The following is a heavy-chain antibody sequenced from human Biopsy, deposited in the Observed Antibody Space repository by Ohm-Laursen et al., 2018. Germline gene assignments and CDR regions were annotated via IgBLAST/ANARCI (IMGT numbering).Heavy chain of an antibody. CDR1: GESFNGYY. J-gene: IGHJ5*02. CDR3: ARHPTGFWFDP. Sequence: SETLSLTCAVYGESFNGYYWAWLRQPPGKGLEWIGSIFYTGIIFYNPSLKSRVSISVDTSKNQSSLNLNSVTASDTALYYCARHPTGFWFDPWGQGTLVIVSS. CDR2: IFYTGII. V-gene: IGHV4-34*12.